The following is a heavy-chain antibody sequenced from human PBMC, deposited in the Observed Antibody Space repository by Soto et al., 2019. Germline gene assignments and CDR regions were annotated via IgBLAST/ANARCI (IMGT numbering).Heavy chain of an antibody. CDR2: IYYSGST. CDR3: ARDRGAAARAHWFDP. D-gene: IGHD6-13*01. V-gene: IGHV4-30-4*01. Sequence: PSETLSLTCTVSGGSISSGDYYWSWIRQPPGKGLEWIGYIYYSGSTYYDPSLRSRVMISVDTSKKQFSLQLSSVTAADTAVYYCARDRGAAARAHWFDPWGQGTLVTVSS. J-gene: IGHJ5*02. CDR1: GGSISSGDYY.